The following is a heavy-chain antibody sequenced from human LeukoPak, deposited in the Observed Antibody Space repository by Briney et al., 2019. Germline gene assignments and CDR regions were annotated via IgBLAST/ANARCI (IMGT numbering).Heavy chain of an antibody. D-gene: IGHD2-15*01. Sequence: YGPTLVKPTQTLTLTCTFSGFSLSTSGVGVGWIRQPPGKALEWLAFIFWNDDKYYSPSLKSRLTITKDASKNQVVLTMTNMDPVDAATYYCAHRGSGYCSGGSCWFDPWGQGSLVTVSS. CDR2: IFWNDDK. CDR3: AHRGSGYCSGGSCWFDP. J-gene: IGHJ5*02. V-gene: IGHV2-5*01. CDR1: GFSLSTSGVG.